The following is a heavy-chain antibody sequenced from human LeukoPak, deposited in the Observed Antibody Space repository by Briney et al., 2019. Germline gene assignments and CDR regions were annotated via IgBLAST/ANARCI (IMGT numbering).Heavy chain of an antibody. J-gene: IGHJ4*02. CDR2: IIPIFNTA. CDR3: ATGYSSSPPRFRY. D-gene: IGHD6-6*01. Sequence: SVKVSCKASGGTFNSYAINWVRQAPGQGLEWMGGIIPIFNTANYAQKFQGRVTMTEDTSTDTAYMELSSLRSEDTAVYYCATGYSSSPPRFRYWGQGTLVTVSS. V-gene: IGHV1-69*06. CDR1: GGTFNSYA.